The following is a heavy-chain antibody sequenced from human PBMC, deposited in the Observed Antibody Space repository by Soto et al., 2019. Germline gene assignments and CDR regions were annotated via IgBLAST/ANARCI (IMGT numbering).Heavy chain of an antibody. J-gene: IGHJ4*02. D-gene: IGHD3-10*01. CDR3: AREVKGVTSFDY. V-gene: IGHV1-3*01. Sequence: ASVKVSCKASGFTALSYAFHWVRQAPGQGPEWLGWLNGGVDGTSYSQRFQGRVTISLDTSANTVYLEVNALTSEDTAVYYCAREVKGVTSFDYWGQGTLVTVSS. CDR2: LNGGVDGT. CDR1: GFTALSYA.